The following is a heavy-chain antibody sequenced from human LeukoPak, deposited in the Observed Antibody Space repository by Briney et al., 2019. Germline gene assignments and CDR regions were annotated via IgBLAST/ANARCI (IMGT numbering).Heavy chain of an antibody. CDR1: GGSFSDYY. D-gene: IGHD6-19*01. Sequence: PSETLSLTCAVYGGSFSDYYWSWIRQPPGKGLEWIGEINHSGSTNYNPSLKSRVTISVDTSKNQFSLKLSSVTAADTAVYYCARGPGGWYFYWGQGTLVTVSS. J-gene: IGHJ4*02. V-gene: IGHV4-34*01. CDR2: INHSGST. CDR3: ARGPGGWYFY.